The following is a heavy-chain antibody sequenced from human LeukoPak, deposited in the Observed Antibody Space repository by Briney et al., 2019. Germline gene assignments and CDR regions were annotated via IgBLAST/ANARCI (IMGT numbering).Heavy chain of an antibody. D-gene: IGHD1-26*01. V-gene: IGHV3-7*01. CDR3: ARGRGGRAHDAFDI. Sequence: PGGSLRPSCAASGFTFSSYWMSWVRQAPGKGLEWVANIKQDGSEKYYVDSVKGRFTISRDNAKNSLYLQMNSLRAEDTAVYYCARGRGGRAHDAFDIWGQGTMVTVSS. CDR1: GFTFSSYW. J-gene: IGHJ3*02. CDR2: IKQDGSEK.